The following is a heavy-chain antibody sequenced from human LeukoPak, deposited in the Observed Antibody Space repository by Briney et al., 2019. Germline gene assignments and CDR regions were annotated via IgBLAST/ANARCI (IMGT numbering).Heavy chain of an antibody. V-gene: IGHV3-23*01. J-gene: IGHJ4*02. Sequence: GGSLRLSCAASGFPFSSYSMSWVRQAPGKGLEWVSAISGSGGSTYYADSVKGRFTISRDNSKNTLYLQMNSLRAEATAVYYCAKHVLLWFGELSYFDYWGQGTLVTVSS. CDR1: GFPFSSYS. CDR2: ISGSGGST. CDR3: AKHVLLWFGELSYFDY. D-gene: IGHD3-10*01.